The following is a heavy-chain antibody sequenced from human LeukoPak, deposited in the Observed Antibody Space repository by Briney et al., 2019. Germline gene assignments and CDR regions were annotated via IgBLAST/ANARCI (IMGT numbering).Heavy chain of an antibody. V-gene: IGHV3-30-3*01. J-gene: IGHJ4*02. D-gene: IGHD2-15*01. CDR3: TKAAPALGYCSGGNCYLFDF. CDR2: ISYDGSIK. CDR1: GFTFSSYA. Sequence: GGSLRLSCAASGFTFSSYAMHWVRQAPGKGLEWVAVISYDGSIKYYADSVEGRFTISRDNSKNTLYLQMNSLRAEDTAVYYCTKAAPALGYCSGGNCYLFDFWGQGTLVTVSS.